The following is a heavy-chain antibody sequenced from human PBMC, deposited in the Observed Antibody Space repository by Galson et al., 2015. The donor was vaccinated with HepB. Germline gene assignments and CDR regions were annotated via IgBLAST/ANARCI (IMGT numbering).Heavy chain of an antibody. V-gene: IGHV3-23*01. CDR2: ISGPGGDS. Sequence: SLRLSCAASGFTFSNCAMSWVRQAPGKGLEWVAAISGPGGDSFYTDSLKGRFTISRDNSKNIFYLQLNSLTAEDTALYYCAKDVSSSYHLWPVDSWGQGTLVTVSS. CDR3: AKDVSSSYHLWPVDS. J-gene: IGHJ4*02. CDR1: GFTFSNCA. D-gene: IGHD2-21*01.